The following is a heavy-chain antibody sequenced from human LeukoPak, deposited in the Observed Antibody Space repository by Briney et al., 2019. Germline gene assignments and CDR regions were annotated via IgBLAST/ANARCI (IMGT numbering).Heavy chain of an antibody. Sequence: PSETLSLTCTVSGGSISSYYWSWIRQPPGKGLEWIGYIYYSGSTYYNPSLKSRVTISVDTSKNQFSLKLSSVTAADTAVYYCARHPPYYEGAFDIWGQGTMVTVSS. V-gene: IGHV4-59*08. J-gene: IGHJ3*02. CDR3: ARHPPYYEGAFDI. CDR2: IYYSGST. CDR1: GGSISSYY. D-gene: IGHD3-22*01.